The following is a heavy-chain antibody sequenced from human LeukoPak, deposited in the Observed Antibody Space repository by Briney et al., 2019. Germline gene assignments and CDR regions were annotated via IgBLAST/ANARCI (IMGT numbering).Heavy chain of an antibody. CDR3: ARGGDFWSGYFDY. D-gene: IGHD3-3*01. V-gene: IGHV4-59*12. J-gene: IGHJ4*02. CDR2: IYYSGST. Sequence: SETLSLTCTVSGGSISSYYWSWIRQPPGKGLEWIGYIYYSGSTYYNPSLKSRVTISVDTSKNQFSLKLSSVTAADTAVYYCARGGDFWSGYFDYWGQGTLVTVSS. CDR1: GGSISSYY.